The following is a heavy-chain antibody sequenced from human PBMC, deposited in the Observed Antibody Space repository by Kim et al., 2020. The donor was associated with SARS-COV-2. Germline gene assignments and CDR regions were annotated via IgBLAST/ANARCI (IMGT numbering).Heavy chain of an antibody. CDR2: INSDGSST. Sequence: GGSLRLSCAASGFTFSSYWMHWVRQAPGKGLVWVSRINSDGSSTSYADSVKGRFTISRDNAKNTLYLQMNSLRAEDTAVYYCAREDDSSGYCDYWGQGTLVTVSS. V-gene: IGHV3-74*01. J-gene: IGHJ4*02. CDR3: AREDDSSGYCDY. CDR1: GFTFSSYW. D-gene: IGHD3-22*01.